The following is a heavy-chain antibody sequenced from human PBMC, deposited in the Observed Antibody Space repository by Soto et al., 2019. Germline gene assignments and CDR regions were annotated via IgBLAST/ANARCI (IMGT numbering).Heavy chain of an antibody. CDR1: GYRFTSYG. D-gene: IGHD3-16*01. V-gene: IGHV1-18*01. J-gene: IGHJ6*02. CDR2: INAYNGNT. Sequence: QVQLVQSGAEVKNPGASVKVSCKASGYRFTSYGIGWVRQAPGQGLEWMGWINAYNGNTNYAQNLQGRVTLTTDTSTSTSYMELRSLRSNDTAVYYSAMVDVYVTPSPQDVWGQGTTVTVSS. CDR3: AMVDVYVTPSPQDV.